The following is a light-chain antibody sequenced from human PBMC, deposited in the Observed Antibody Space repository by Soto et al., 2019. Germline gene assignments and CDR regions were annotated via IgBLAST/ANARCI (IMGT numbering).Light chain of an antibody. CDR1: QSVSSN. V-gene: IGKV3-15*01. J-gene: IGKJ2*01. CDR3: QQYNSWPPYT. CDR2: GAS. Sequence: EIVMTQSPATLSVSPGERATLSCRASQSVSSNLAWYQQKPGQAPRLLIHGASTRATGIPARFSGSGSGTEFTITISSLQSEDVAVYYCQQYNSWPPYTFGQGTKLEIK.